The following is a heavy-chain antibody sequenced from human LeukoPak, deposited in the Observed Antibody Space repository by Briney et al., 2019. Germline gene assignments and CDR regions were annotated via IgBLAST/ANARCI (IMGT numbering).Heavy chain of an antibody. D-gene: IGHD2-2*01. V-gene: IGHV4-38-2*02. CDR2: IYHSGST. J-gene: IGHJ4*02. CDR3: ARVVSCPSCSYDY. CDR1: GCSISSGYY. Sequence: PSETLSLTCTVSGCSISSGYYWGWIRQPPGKGLEWIGTIYHSGSTYYNPSLKSRVTISVDTSKNQFSLKLSSVTAADTAVYYCARVVSCPSCSYDYWGQGTLVTVSS.